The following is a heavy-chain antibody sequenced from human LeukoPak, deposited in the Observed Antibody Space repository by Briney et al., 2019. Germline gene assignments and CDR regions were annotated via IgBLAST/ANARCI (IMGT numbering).Heavy chain of an antibody. CDR1: GDSVSSNNVA. V-gene: IGHV6-1*01. D-gene: IGHD3-22*01. J-gene: IGHJ4*02. CDR2: TLYRSKWYN. CDR3: ARDRASSGYYCAIDS. Sequence: SQTLSLTCAISGDSVSSNNVAWNWIRQSPSRGLEWLGRTLYRSKWYNDYAVSVESRITINPDTSKNQFSLQLNSVAPEDTAVYYCARDRASSGYYCAIDSWGQGTLVTVSS.